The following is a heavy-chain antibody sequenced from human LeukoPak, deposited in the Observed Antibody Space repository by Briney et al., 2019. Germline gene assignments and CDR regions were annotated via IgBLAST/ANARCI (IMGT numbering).Heavy chain of an antibody. D-gene: IGHD1-7*01. CDR3: ARSTYNWNYAVIDY. J-gene: IGHJ4*02. CDR2: IYYSGST. Sequence: SETLSLTCAVSGYSISSSNLWGWIRQPPGKGLEWIGYIYYSGSTYYNPSLKSRVTMSVDTSKNQFSLKLSSVTAVDTAVYYCARSTYNWNYAVIDYWGQGTLVTVSS. V-gene: IGHV4-28*01. CDR1: GYSISSSNL.